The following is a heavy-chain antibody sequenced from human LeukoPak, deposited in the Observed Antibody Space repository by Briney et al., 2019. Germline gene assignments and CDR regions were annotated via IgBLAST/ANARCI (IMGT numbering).Heavy chain of an antibody. Sequence: SETLSLTCDVSGGSISSTHWWCCVRQPPGKGLEWIGEIYHSGSTNYNPSLKSRVTISVDKSKNQFSLKLSSVTAADTAVYYCARDLHGGNSFTSDWYFDLWGRGTLVTVSS. D-gene: IGHD4-23*01. V-gene: IGHV4-4*02. CDR1: GGSISSTHW. CDR2: IYHSGST. CDR3: ARDLHGGNSFTSDWYFDL. J-gene: IGHJ2*01.